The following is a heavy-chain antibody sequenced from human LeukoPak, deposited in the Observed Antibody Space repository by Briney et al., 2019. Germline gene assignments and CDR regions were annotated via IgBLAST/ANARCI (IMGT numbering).Heavy chain of an antibody. CDR1: GYSISSGYY. V-gene: IGHV4-38-2*02. Sequence: SETLSLTCTVSGYSISSGYYWGWIRQPPGKGLEWVGHMYYRGNTFYNPSLKSRVTISVDTSKNQFSLKLRSVTAADTAVYFCARLYGNYQNYFDYWGQGTLVTVSS. CDR2: MYYRGNT. J-gene: IGHJ4*02. CDR3: ARLYGNYQNYFDY. D-gene: IGHD1-7*01.